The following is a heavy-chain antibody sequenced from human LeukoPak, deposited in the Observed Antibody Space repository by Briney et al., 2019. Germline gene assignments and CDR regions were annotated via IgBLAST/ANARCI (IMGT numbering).Heavy chain of an antibody. Sequence: GGSLRLSCAASAFTFSGSAIHWVHQASGKGLEWVGRIRSKANNYATAYAASVEGRFTISRDDSKSTAYLQMNSLKTEDTAVYYCARAELTTSPGMDVWGKGTTVTISS. CDR3: ARAELTTSPGMDV. CDR1: AFTFSGSA. CDR2: IRSKANNYAT. J-gene: IGHJ6*04. V-gene: IGHV3-73*01. D-gene: IGHD1-1*01.